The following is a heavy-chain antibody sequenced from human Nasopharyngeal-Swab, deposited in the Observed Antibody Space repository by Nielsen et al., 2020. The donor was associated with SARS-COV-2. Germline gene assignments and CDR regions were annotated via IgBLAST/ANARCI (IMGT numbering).Heavy chain of an antibody. V-gene: IGHV3-23*01. CDR1: GFTFRHYA. CDR3: ARDPEGVNYFDY. CDR2: IRSGGESA. D-gene: IGHD3-16*01. Sequence: GGSLRLSCAASGFTFRHYAMNWVRQAPGKGLGWVASIRSGGESAYYADSVKGRLTISRDNSKDTLFLQFDIVRPEDTAVYYCARDPEGVNYFDYWGQGTLVTVSS. J-gene: IGHJ4*02.